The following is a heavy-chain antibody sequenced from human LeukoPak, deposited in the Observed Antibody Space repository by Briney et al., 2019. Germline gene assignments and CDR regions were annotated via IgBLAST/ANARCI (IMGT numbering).Heavy chain of an antibody. Sequence: PGGSLRLSCAASGFTFSSYAMSWVRQAPGKGLEWVSAISGSGGSTYYAGSVKGRFTISRDNSKNTLYLQMNSLRAEDTAVYYCAKDLYSSGFSDYWGQGTLVTVSS. CDR1: GFTFSSYA. D-gene: IGHD6-19*01. CDR2: ISGSGGST. J-gene: IGHJ4*02. V-gene: IGHV3-23*01. CDR3: AKDLYSSGFSDY.